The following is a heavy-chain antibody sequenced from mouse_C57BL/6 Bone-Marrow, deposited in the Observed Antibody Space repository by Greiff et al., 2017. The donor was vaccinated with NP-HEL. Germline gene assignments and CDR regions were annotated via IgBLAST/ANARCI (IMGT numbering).Heavy chain of an antibody. Sequence: QVQLQQSGAELARPGASVKLSCKASGYTFTSYGISWVKQRTGQGLEWIGEIYPRSGNTYYNEKFKGKATLTADKSSSTAYMELRSLTSEDSAVYFCARSGSNYETVDYWGQGTTLTVSS. J-gene: IGHJ2*01. D-gene: IGHD2-5*01. CDR3: ARSGSNYETVDY. CDR1: GYTFTSYG. CDR2: IYPRSGNT. V-gene: IGHV1-81*01.